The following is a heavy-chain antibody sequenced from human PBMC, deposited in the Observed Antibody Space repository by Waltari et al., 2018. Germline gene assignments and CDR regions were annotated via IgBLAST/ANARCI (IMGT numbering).Heavy chain of an antibody. CDR2: IIPAVEVV. V-gene: IGHV1-69*12. D-gene: IGHD3-22*01. CDR1: GDSLQNLA. Sequence: QVHLEQSGAEFKKPGSSVNVSCKSGDSLQNLAITWVRQAPGQGLEWVGGIIPAVEVVTKSPRFQGRVKITADASTRTAYLELTGLTSEDSAVYFCARDPHYYEGVFHSSDIWGQGTMVTVSS. J-gene: IGHJ3*02. CDR3: ARDPHYYEGVFHSSDI.